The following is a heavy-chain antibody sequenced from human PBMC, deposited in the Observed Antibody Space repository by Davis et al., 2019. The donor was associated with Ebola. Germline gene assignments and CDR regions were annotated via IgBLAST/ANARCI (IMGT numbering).Heavy chain of an antibody. CDR1: GFTFSNYW. CDR2: IQQDGGDK. Sequence: GESLKISCAASGFTFSNYWMSWVRQVPGRGLEWVANIQQDGGDKHYLESVKGRFTVSRDNSKNTVFLQMNSLTAEDTAVYYCARQYSTVWYHFDYIDYWGQGIPVTVSS. CDR3: ARQYSTVWYHFDYIDY. V-gene: IGHV3-7*01. J-gene: IGHJ4*02. D-gene: IGHD6-19*01.